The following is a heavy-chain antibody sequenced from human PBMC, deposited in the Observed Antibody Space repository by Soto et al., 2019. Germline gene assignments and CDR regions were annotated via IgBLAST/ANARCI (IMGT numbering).Heavy chain of an antibody. CDR1: GGSISSYY. V-gene: IGHV4-59*08. CDR3: ARQLPYYYGSDPYYGMDV. J-gene: IGHJ6*02. Sequence: PSETLSLTCTVSGGSISSYYWSWIRQPPGKGLEWIGYIYYSGSTNYNPSLKSRVTTSVDTSKNQFSLKLSSVTAADTAVYYCARQLPYYYGSDPYYGMDVWGQGTTVTVSS. D-gene: IGHD3-10*01. CDR2: IYYSGST.